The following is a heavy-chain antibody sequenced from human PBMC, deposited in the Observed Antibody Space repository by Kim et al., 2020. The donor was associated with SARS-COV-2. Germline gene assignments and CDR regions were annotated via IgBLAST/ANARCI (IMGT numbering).Heavy chain of an antibody. Sequence: ASVKVSCKASGYTFTGYYMHWVRQAPGQGLEWMGRINPNSGGTNYAQKFQGRVTMTRDTSISTAYMELSRLRSDDTAVYYCARDRDSSSWKNWVDYWGQGTLVTVSS. CDR3: ARDRDSSSWKNWVDY. D-gene: IGHD6-13*01. CDR2: INPNSGGT. J-gene: IGHJ4*02. CDR1: GYTFTGYY. V-gene: IGHV1-2*06.